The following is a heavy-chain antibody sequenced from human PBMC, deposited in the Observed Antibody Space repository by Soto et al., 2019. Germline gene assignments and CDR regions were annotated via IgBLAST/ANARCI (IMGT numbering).Heavy chain of an antibody. CDR1: GFTLRTFW. Sequence: GGSLRLSCEASGFTLRTFWMHWVRQAPGEGLVWVSRMNPEETTTNYADSVRGRFTISRDNAKNTLYLQMNSLRPEDTAVYYCAKGGLEPFEFWGQGTLVTVSS. CDR3: AKGGLEPFEF. CDR2: MNPEETTT. D-gene: IGHD1-1*01. V-gene: IGHV3-74*01. J-gene: IGHJ4*02.